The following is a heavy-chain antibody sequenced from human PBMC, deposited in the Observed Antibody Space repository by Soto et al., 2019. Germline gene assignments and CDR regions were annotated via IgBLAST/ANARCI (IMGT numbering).Heavy chain of an antibody. V-gene: IGHV3-30-3*02. CDR3: AKESTVGSPGDYFDS. D-gene: IGHD1-26*01. J-gene: IGHJ4*02. CDR2: ISYDGSNK. CDR1: GFTFSSYA. Sequence: GGSLRLSCAASGFTFSSYAMHWVRQAPGKGLEWVAVISYDGSNKYYADSVKGRFTISRDNSKNTLYLQLNSLRVDDTAVYYCAKESTVGSPGDYFDSWGQGTLVTSPQ.